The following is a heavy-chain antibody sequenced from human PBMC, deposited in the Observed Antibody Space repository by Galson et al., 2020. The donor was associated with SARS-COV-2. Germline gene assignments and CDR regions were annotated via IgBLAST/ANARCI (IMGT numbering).Heavy chain of an antibody. Sequence: ETSETLSLTCSVSDGPISSYYWSWIRQPPGKGLEWIGYISYSGSTNYNPSLRSRVTISVDMSKNQFSLKLSSVTAADTAVYYCARDPAPLYGDNSYYGMDVWGRGTTVTVSS. D-gene: IGHD4-17*01. J-gene: IGHJ6*02. V-gene: IGHV4-59*01. CDR3: ARDPAPLYGDNSYYGMDV. CDR2: ISYSGST. CDR1: DGPISSYY.